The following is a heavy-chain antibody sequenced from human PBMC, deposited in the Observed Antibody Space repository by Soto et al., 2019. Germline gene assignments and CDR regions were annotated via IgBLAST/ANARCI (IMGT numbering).Heavy chain of an antibody. D-gene: IGHD3-3*01. CDR1: TYTCKDYF. J-gene: IGHJ4*02. V-gene: IGHV1-2*02. CDR2: INPNNGAT. Sequence: HLVQSGAAVNQPGASVRVSCKVSTYTCKDYFLHWVPQAPGQGLKWMGWINPNNGATDNEQKFQVRVALTIVMSISSAYIEVRRLNSGDTAVYYGARDASPACWSGYYDYCGQGTLITV. CDR3: ARDASPACWSGYYDY.